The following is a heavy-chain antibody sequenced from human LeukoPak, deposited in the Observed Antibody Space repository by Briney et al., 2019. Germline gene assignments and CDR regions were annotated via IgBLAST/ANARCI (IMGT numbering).Heavy chain of an antibody. Sequence: KPGGSLRLSCAASGFTFSDYYMSWIRQAPGKGLEWASYISSGSTIYYADSVKGRFTISRDNAKNSLYLQMNSLRAEDTAVYYCARDPKYYYDSSGYYYSAKYFQHWGQGTLVTVSS. CDR1: GFTFSDYY. CDR3: ARDPKYYYDSSGYYYSAKYFQH. D-gene: IGHD3-22*01. CDR2: ISSGSTI. V-gene: IGHV3-11*04. J-gene: IGHJ1*01.